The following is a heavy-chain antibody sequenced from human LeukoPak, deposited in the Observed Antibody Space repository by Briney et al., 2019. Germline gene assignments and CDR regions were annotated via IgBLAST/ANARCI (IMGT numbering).Heavy chain of an antibody. CDR3: ARDQVVWGPEQGFDY. D-gene: IGHD7-27*01. CDR2: ISSSSSYI. Sequence: GGSLRLSCAASGFTFSSYSMNWVRQAPGKGLEWVSSISSSSSYIYYADSVKGRFTISRDNAKNSLYLQMNSLRAEDTAVYYCARDQVVWGPEQGFDYWGQGTLVTVSS. J-gene: IGHJ4*02. V-gene: IGHV3-21*01. CDR1: GFTFSSYS.